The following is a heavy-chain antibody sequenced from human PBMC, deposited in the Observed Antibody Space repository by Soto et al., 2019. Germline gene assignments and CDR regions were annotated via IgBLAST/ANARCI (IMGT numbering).Heavy chain of an antibody. CDR2: ISWNSGSI. CDR3: AKALGWGYYFDY. Sequence: VQLVESGGGLVQPGRSLRLSCAASGFTFDDYAMHWVRQAPGKGLDLVSGISWNSGSIGYADSVKGRFTISRDNAKNSLYLQMNSLRAEDTALYYCAKALGWGYYFDYWRQGTLVTLSS. V-gene: IGHV3-9*01. J-gene: IGHJ4*02. D-gene: IGHD3-16*01. CDR1: GFTFDDYA.